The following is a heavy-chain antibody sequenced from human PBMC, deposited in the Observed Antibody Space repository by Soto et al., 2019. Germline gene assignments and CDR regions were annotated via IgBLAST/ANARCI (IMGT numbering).Heavy chain of an antibody. Sequence: QVQLVQSGAEEQKPGASVKVSCKASGYTFTSYAIHGVRQAPGQRLEWMGWINAGNGNTKYSQKFQGRVTITRDTSASTAYMQLSSLSSEATAVYYCARDLAFDIWGQGTMVTVSS. J-gene: IGHJ3*02. CDR3: ARDLAFDI. CDR1: GYTFTSYA. CDR2: INAGNGNT. V-gene: IGHV1-3*05.